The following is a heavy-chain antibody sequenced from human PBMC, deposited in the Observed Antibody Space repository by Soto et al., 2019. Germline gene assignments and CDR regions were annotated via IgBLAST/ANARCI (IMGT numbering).Heavy chain of an antibody. J-gene: IGHJ3*02. Sequence: QVQLQESGPGLVKPSGTLSLTCTVSNASISSRKWWTWVRQTPGKGLEWIGEIYHSGSINHNPSLKSRVTTSVDKSKNQFTLKMTSVTAADTAVYYCASKFGELLADAFDIWGQGTVVTVSS. CDR3: ASKFGELLADAFDI. CDR2: IYHSGSI. D-gene: IGHD3-10*01. V-gene: IGHV4-4*02. CDR1: NASISSRKW.